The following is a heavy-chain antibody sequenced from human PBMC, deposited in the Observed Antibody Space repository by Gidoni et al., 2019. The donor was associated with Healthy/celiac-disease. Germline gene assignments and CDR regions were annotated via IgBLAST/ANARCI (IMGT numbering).Heavy chain of an antibody. V-gene: IGHV1-3*01. Sequence: QVQLVQSGAEVKKPGASVKVSCKASGYTFTSYAMHWVRQAPGQRLAWMGWINAGNGNTKYSQKFQGRVTITRDTSASTAYRELSSLRSEDTAVYYCARVHFLGGGSYYADWFDPWGQGTLVTVSS. D-gene: IGHD1-26*01. CDR2: INAGNGNT. CDR3: ARVHFLGGGSYYADWFDP. CDR1: GYTFTSYA. J-gene: IGHJ5*02.